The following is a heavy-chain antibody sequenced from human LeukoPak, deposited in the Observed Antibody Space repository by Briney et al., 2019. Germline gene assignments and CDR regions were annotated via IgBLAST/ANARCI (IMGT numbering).Heavy chain of an antibody. V-gene: IGHV5-51*01. CDR1: GYIFTSYW. CDR3: ARHAYYYYYYMDV. Sequence: GESLKISCEGSGYIFTSYWIGWVRQLPGKGLEWMGIIYPGDSDTRYSPSFQGQVTISADKSISTAYLQWSSLKASDTAMYCCARHAYYYYYYMDVWGKGTTVTVSS. J-gene: IGHJ6*03. CDR2: IYPGDSDT.